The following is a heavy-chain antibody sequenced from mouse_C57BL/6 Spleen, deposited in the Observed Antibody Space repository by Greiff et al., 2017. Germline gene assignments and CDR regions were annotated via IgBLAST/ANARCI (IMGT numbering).Heavy chain of an antibody. J-gene: IGHJ3*01. D-gene: IGHD2-10*01. CDR2: IHPNSGST. Sequence: QVQLQQPGAELVKPGASVKLSCKASGYTFTSYWMHWVKQRPGQGLEWIGMIHPNSGSTNYNEKFKSKATLTVDKSSSTAYMRLSSLTSEDSAVYYCARFLLWYPWFAYWGQGTLVTVSA. CDR1: GYTFTSYW. V-gene: IGHV1-64*01. CDR3: ARFLLWYPWFAY.